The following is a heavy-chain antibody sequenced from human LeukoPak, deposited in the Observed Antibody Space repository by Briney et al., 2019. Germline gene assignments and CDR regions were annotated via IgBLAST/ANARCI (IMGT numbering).Heavy chain of an antibody. D-gene: IGHD6-19*01. CDR2: INPSGGST. J-gene: IGHJ6*02. CDR3: ARRRSLRGKQSAYGMDV. CDR1: GYTFTSYY. V-gene: IGHV1-46*01. Sequence: ASVKVSCKASGYTFTSYYMHWVRQAPGQGLEWMGIINPSGGSTSYAQKFQGRVTMTRDTSTSTVYMELSSLRSEDTAVYYCARRRSLRGKQSAYGMDVWGQGTTVTVSS.